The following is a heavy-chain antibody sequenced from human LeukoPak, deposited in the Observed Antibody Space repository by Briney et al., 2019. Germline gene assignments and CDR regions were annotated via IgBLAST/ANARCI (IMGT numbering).Heavy chain of an antibody. CDR2: ISRSSGHT. CDR3: ARDRRDTGGIDY. D-gene: IGHD1-14*01. Sequence: GGSLRLSCAASGFTFSDYYMSWIRQAPGKGLEWVSYISRSSGHTNYADSVKGRFTISRDNAKNSLYLQMNSLRAEDTAVYYCARDRRDTGGIDYWGQGTLVTVSS. CDR1: GFTFSDYY. V-gene: IGHV3-11*05. J-gene: IGHJ4*02.